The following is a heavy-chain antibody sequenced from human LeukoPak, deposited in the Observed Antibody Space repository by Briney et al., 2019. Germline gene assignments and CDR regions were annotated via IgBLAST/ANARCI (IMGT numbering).Heavy chain of an antibody. J-gene: IGHJ4*02. CDR2: ISASGASI. Sequence: GGSLRLSCAASGFTFSAYYMSWIRQAPGKGLEWVSYISASGASIYYIDSVKGRFTISRDNAKNSLYLQMNSLRAEDTAVYYCARLSNPHTTPRLEAVAGTAAGPPKALYYFDYWGQGTLVTVSS. CDR3: ARLSNPHTTPRLEAVAGTAAGPPKALYYFDY. CDR1: GFTFSAYY. D-gene: IGHD6-19*01. V-gene: IGHV3-11*04.